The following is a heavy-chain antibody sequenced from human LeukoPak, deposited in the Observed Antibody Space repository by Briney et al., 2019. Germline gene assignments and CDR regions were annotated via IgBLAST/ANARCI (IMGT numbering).Heavy chain of an antibody. J-gene: IGHJ4*02. D-gene: IGHD1-1*01. CDR3: AACLSATWAIDY. CDR2: INVGGGT. CDR1: GVSISSSSYY. V-gene: IGHV4-39*07. Sequence: SETLSLTCTVSGVSISSSSYYWGWLRQTPGKGLERIGKINVGGGTNYNPSLKSRVTMSLDTSKNQFSLKLSSVTAADTAVYYCAACLSATWAIDYWGQGTLVTVSS.